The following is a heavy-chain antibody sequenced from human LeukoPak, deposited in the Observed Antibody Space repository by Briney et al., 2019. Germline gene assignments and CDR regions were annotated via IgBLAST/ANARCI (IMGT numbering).Heavy chain of an antibody. CDR1: GFTFDDYT. CDR2: ISWDGGST. J-gene: IGHJ4*02. D-gene: IGHD2-8*01. V-gene: IGHV3-43*01. Sequence: GGSLRLSCAASGFTFDDYTLHWVRQRPGKGLEWISRISWDGGSTYYADSVKGRFTISRDNDKNALYLQMNSLGTEDTALYYCAKGDLYCTSFSCPLHYWGQGTLVAVSS. CDR3: AKGDLYCTSFSCPLHY.